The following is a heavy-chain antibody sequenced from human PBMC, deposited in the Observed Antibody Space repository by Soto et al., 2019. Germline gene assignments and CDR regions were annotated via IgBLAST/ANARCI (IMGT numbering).Heavy chain of an antibody. J-gene: IGHJ6*02. V-gene: IGHV3-15*07. Sequence: EVQLVEPGGGLVKPGGSLRLSCAASVFTFSNAWMNWVRQAPGKGLEWVGRIKSKTDGGTTDYAAPVKGRFTISRDESKNTLYMQMNRLKTEDTAVYYCTTVGQGDYVSTVSFYYDGMDVWGQGTTVTVSS. CDR3: TTVGQGDYVSTVSFYYDGMDV. D-gene: IGHD4-17*01. CDR2: IKSKTDGGTT. CDR1: VFTFSNAW.